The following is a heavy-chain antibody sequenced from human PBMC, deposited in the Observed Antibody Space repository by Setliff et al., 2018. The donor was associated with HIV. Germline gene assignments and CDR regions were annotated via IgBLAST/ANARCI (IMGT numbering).Heavy chain of an antibody. Sequence: GSLRLSCAASGFTFSSYWMHWVRQSPGKGLVWVSRLNPDASRTSYADSVKGRFTVSRDNAKNTLYLQMNRLRGEDTVVYYCARGYYGSDLQNGMEVWGQGTTVTVSS. J-gene: IGHJ6*02. CDR3: ARGYYGSDLQNGMEV. CDR1: GFTFSSYW. CDR2: LNPDASRT. D-gene: IGHD3-10*01. V-gene: IGHV3-74*01.